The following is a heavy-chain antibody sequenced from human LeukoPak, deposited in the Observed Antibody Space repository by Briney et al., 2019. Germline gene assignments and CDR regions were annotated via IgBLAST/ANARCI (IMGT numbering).Heavy chain of an antibody. Sequence: GASVKVSCKASGGTFSSYAISWVRQPPGPGLEWMGRINPIFGIANYAQKFQGRVTITADKSTSTAYMELSSLRSEGTAVYYCARDKYSSSLGDYWGQGTLVTVSS. D-gene: IGHD6-6*01. CDR1: GGTFSSYA. CDR2: INPIFGIA. CDR3: ARDKYSSSLGDY. J-gene: IGHJ4*02. V-gene: IGHV1-69*04.